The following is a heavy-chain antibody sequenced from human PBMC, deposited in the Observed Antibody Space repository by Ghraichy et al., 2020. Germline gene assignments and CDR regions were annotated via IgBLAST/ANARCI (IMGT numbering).Heavy chain of an antibody. CDR3: ARGSTVVRFFYYDGMDV. CDR2: ITSSSSFG. Sequence: GSLRLSCVGSGFNFASYSMNWVRQSPGKRLEWVSYITSSSSFGSHADSVKGRFTISRDNGQNSLSLQMNSLTDEDTGVYYCARGSTVVRFFYYDGMDVWGQGTTVTVSS. CDR1: GFNFASYS. D-gene: IGHD4-23*01. V-gene: IGHV3-48*02. J-gene: IGHJ6*02.